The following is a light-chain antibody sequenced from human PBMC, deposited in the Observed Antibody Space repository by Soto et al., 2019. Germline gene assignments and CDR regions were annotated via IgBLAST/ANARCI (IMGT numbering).Light chain of an antibody. V-gene: IGKV3-20*01. CDR3: HQYYRTPRT. Sequence: IVLTQSPGTLSLSPGERATLSCRASQSVSNNYLAWYQQKPGQAPRLLIYGASNRATGIPDRFSGSGSGTDFTLTISRLEPEDFAVYYCHQYYRTPRTFGQGTKVDIK. J-gene: IGKJ1*01. CDR2: GAS. CDR1: QSVSNNY.